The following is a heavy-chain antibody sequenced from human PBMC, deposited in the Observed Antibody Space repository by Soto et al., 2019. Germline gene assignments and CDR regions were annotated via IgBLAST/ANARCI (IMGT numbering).Heavy chain of an antibody. V-gene: IGHV1-69*05. CDR1: GDTLSHYG. CDR2: TTAILGTR. CDR3: AAGDSSDTGDH. J-gene: IGHJ4*02. Sequence: SVKVSCKASGDTLSHYGVSWVRQVPGKGLEWMGGTTAILGTRDYAQKFQGRMTITTDESTTTSYMELNSLTSDDTAVYYCAAGDSSDTGDHWGQGTLVTVSS. D-gene: IGHD5-18*01.